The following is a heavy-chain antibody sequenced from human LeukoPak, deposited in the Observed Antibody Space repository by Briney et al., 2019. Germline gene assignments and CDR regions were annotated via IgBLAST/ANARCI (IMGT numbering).Heavy chain of an antibody. Sequence: ASVKVSCKASGYTFTGYYMHWVRQAPGQGLEWMGWINPNSGGTNYAQKFQGRVTMTRDTSISTAYMELSRLRSDDTAVYYCARDTGGYPPDYYYYYMDVWGKGTTVTVSS. CDR3: ARDTGGYPPDYYYYYMDV. J-gene: IGHJ6*03. V-gene: IGHV1-2*02. CDR2: INPNSGGT. CDR1: GYTFTGYY. D-gene: IGHD2-8*02.